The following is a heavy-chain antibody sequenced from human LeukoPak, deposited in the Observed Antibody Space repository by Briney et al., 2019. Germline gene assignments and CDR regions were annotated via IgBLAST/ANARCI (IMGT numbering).Heavy chain of an antibody. CDR3: ARDRGSSSWYGYYYYYGMDV. Sequence: PGRSLRLSCAASGFTLSSYGVHWVRQAPGKGLEWVAVIWYDGSNKYYADSVKGRFAISRDNSKNTLYLQMNSLRAEDTAVYYCARDRGSSSWYGYYYYYGMDVWGQGTTVTVSS. V-gene: IGHV3-33*01. D-gene: IGHD6-13*01. CDR2: IWYDGSNK. J-gene: IGHJ6*02. CDR1: GFTLSSYG.